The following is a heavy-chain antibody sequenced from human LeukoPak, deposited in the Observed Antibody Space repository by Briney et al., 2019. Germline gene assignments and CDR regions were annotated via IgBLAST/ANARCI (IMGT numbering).Heavy chain of an antibody. V-gene: IGHV3-23*01. J-gene: IGHJ4*02. D-gene: IGHD3-22*01. Sequence: GGSLRLSCAVSGITLSNYAMSWVREAPGKGLEWVAGISGSGGGTHYADSVKGLFTISRDNPKNTLYLQMNNLRAGDTAVYFCAKRGVVIRVILVGFHKEAYYFDSWGQGALVTVSS. CDR1: GITLSNYA. CDR2: ISGSGGGT. CDR3: AKRGVVIRVILVGFHKEAYYFDS.